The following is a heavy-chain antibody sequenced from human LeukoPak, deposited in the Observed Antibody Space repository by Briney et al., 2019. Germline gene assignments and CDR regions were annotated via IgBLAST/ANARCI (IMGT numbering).Heavy chain of an antibody. D-gene: IGHD1-1*01. V-gene: IGHV3-74*01. Sequence: PGGSLRLSCAASGFTFSSYWMHWVRQAPGKGLVWVSRINSDGSSTSYADSVKGRSTISRDNAKNTLYLQMNSLRAEDTAVYYCARETGTGTTKGLDYWGQGTLVAVSS. CDR3: ARETGTGTTKGLDY. CDR2: INSDGSST. J-gene: IGHJ4*02. CDR1: GFTFSSYW.